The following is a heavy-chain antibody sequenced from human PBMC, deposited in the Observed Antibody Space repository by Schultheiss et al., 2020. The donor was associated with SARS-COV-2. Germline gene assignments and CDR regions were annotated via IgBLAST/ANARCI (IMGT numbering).Heavy chain of an antibody. CDR2: INHSGST. V-gene: IGHV4-34*01. CDR3: ARAGPTVTTPVGY. D-gene: IGHD4-17*01. CDR1: GGSFSGYY. Sequence: GSLRLSCAVYGGSFSGYYWSWIRQPPGKGLEWIGEINHSGSTNYNPSLKSRVTISVDTSKNQFSLKLSSVTAADTAVYYCARAGPTVTTPVGYWGQGTLVTVSS. J-gene: IGHJ4*02.